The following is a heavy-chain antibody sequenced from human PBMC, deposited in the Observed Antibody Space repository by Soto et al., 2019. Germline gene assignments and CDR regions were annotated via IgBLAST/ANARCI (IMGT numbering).Heavy chain of an antibody. Sequence: QVQLVESGGGVVQPGRSLRLSCAASGFTFSSYGMHWVRQAPGKGLEWVAVIWYDGSNKYYADSVKGRFTISRDNSKNTLYLQMNSLRADATAVYYSARIMCGGDCYYFDYWGHGTLVTVSS. CDR2: IWYDGSNK. CDR1: GFTFSSYG. V-gene: IGHV3-33*01. J-gene: IGHJ4*01. D-gene: IGHD2-21*02. CDR3: ARIMCGGDCYYFDY.